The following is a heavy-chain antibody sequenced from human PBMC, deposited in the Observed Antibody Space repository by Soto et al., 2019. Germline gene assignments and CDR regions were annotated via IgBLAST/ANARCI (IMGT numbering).Heavy chain of an antibody. D-gene: IGHD6-13*01. J-gene: IGHJ4*01. CDR3: ARLYGSRGPFDY. CDR1: GGSFSGYY. V-gene: IGHV4-34*01. CDR2: FNHSGST. Sequence: PSETLSLTCAVYGGSFSGYYWSWIRQPPGKGLEWIGEFNHSGSTNYNPSLKSRVTISVDTSKNQFSLKLTSVTAADTAVYYCARLYGSRGPFDYWGHGTLVTVSS.